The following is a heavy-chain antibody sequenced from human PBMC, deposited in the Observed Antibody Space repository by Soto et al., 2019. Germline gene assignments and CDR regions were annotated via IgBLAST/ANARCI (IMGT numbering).Heavy chain of an antibody. CDR3: ARKTSNYCMDV. Sequence: GGSLRLSCAASGFIFSSYAMIWVRQAPGKGLEWVSTVTGGTGGPWYADSVKGRFSISRDNSKDTLYLQMNSLRADDTAVYFCARKTSNYCMDVWGRGTTVTVSS. CDR1: GFIFSSYA. V-gene: IGHV3-23*01. CDR2: VTGGTGGP. J-gene: IGHJ6*04.